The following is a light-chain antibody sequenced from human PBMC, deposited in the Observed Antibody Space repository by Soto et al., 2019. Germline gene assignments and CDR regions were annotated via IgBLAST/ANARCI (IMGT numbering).Light chain of an antibody. CDR3: AAWDDSLNGYV. Sequence: QSVLTQPPSVSEAPRQRVTISCSGSSSNIGNNAVNWYQQLPGKAPKLLIYYDDLLPSGVSDRLSGYKSGTSASLAISGLQSEDEADYYCAAWDDSLNGYVFGTGTKLTVL. V-gene: IGLV1-36*01. CDR2: YDD. CDR1: SSNIGNNA. J-gene: IGLJ1*01.